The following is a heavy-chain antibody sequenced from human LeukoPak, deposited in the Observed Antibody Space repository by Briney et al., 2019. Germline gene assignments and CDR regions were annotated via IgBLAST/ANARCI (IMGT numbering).Heavy chain of an antibody. J-gene: IGHJ6*02. Sequence: GGSLRLSCAASGFTVSSNYMSCVRQAPGKGLEWVSVIYSGGSTYYADSVKGRFTISRDNSKNTLYLQMNSLRAEDTAVYYCARDSRITMVRGAPFDYYYGMDVWGQGTTVTVSS. D-gene: IGHD3-10*01. V-gene: IGHV3-66*01. CDR2: IYSGGST. CDR3: ARDSRITMVRGAPFDYYYGMDV. CDR1: GFTVSSNY.